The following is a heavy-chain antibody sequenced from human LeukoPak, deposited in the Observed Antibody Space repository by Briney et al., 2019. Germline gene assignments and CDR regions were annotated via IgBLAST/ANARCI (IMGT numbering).Heavy chain of an antibody. V-gene: IGHV3-15*01. J-gene: IGHJ4*02. Sequence: TGGSLRLSCAASGFTFINTWMNWVRQAPGKGLEWVGRIQSKTDGGTTEYAAPVKGRFTISRDDSKTTLYLQMNSLKTEDTAVYYCATLTVRGVINIWGQGALVTVSS. CDR3: ATLTVRGVINI. CDR1: GFTFINTW. D-gene: IGHD3-10*01. CDR2: IQSKTDGGTT.